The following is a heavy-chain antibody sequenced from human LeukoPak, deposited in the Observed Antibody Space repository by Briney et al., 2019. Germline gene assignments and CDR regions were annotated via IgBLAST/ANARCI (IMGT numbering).Heavy chain of an antibody. Sequence: GGSLRLSCAASGFTFSSYAMSWVRQAPGKGLEWVSAISGSGGSTYYADSVKGRFTISRDNSKNTLYLQMNSLRAEDTAVYYCARDPGYSNSPYYLDYWGQGTLVTVSS. J-gene: IGHJ4*02. V-gene: IGHV3-23*01. D-gene: IGHD5-12*01. CDR3: ARDPGYSNSPYYLDY. CDR2: ISGSGGST. CDR1: GFTFSSYA.